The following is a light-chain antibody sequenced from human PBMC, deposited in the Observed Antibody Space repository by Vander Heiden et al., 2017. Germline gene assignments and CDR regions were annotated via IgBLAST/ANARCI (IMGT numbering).Light chain of an antibody. J-gene: IGKJ5*01. CDR1: QSVSSSY. CDR3: QQDGSSSLT. Sequence: DIVLTQSPGTLSLSPGERATLSCRASQSVSSSYLAWYQQKPGQAPRLLIYGASSRSTGIPDRFSGSGSGTDFTLTISILEPEDFAVYYCQQDGSSSLTFGQGTRLEIK. CDR2: GAS. V-gene: IGKV3-20*01.